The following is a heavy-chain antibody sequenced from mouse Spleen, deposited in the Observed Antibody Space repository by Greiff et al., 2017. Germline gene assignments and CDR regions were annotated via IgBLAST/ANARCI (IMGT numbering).Heavy chain of an antibody. CDR1: GYTFTDYA. V-gene: IGHV1-67*01. CDR2: ISTYYGNT. D-gene: IGHD1-1*01. Sequence: VQLQQSGPELVRPGVSVKISCKGSGYTFTDYAMHWVKQSHAKSLEWIGVISTYYGNTNYNQKFKGKATMTVDKSSSTAYMELARLTSEDSAIYYCARSNYGGYAMDYWGQGTSVTVSS. CDR3: ARSNYGGYAMDY. J-gene: IGHJ4*01.